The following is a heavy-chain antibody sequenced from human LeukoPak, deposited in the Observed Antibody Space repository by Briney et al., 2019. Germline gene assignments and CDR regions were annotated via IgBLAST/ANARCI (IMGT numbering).Heavy chain of an antibody. V-gene: IGHV1-2*02. Sequence: GASVKVSCKASGYTFTGYYMHWVRQAPGQGLGWMGWINPNSGGTNYAQKFQGRVTMTRDTSISTAYMELSRLRSEDTAVYYCARLGYYYDSVDYWGQGTLVTVSS. CDR3: ARLGYYYDSVDY. CDR2: INPNSGGT. CDR1: GYTFTGYY. J-gene: IGHJ4*02. D-gene: IGHD3-22*01.